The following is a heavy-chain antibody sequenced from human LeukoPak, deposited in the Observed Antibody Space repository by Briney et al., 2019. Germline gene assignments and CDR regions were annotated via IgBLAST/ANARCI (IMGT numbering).Heavy chain of an antibody. CDR2: IWYDGSNK. D-gene: IGHD6-13*01. J-gene: IGHJ3*02. CDR1: GFTFSNAW. CDR3: AREYSSTDAFDI. V-gene: IGHV3-33*08. Sequence: GGSLRLSCAASGFTFSNAWMSWVRQAPGKGLEWVAVIWYDGSNKYYADSVKGRFTISRDNSKNTLYLQMNSLRAEDTAVYYCAREYSSTDAFDIWGQGTMVTVSS.